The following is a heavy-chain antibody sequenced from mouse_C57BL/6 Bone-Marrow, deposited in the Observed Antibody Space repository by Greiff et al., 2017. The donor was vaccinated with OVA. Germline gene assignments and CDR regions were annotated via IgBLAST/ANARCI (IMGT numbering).Heavy chain of an antibody. V-gene: IGHV1-80*01. CDR3: ARKAYYAMDY. J-gene: IGHJ4*01. Sequence: QVQLKESGAELVKPGASVKISCKASGYAFSSYWMNWVKQRPGKGLEWIGQIYPGDGDTNYNGKFKGKATLTADKSSSTAYMQLSSLTSEDSAVYFCARKAYYAMDYWGQGTSVTVSS. CDR2: IYPGDGDT. CDR1: GYAFSSYW.